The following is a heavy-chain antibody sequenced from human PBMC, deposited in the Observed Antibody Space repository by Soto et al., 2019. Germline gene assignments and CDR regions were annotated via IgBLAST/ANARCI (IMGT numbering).Heavy chain of an antibody. J-gene: IGHJ5*02. Sequence: QVQLQQWGAGLLKPSETLSLTCAVYGGSFSGYYWSWIRQPPGKGLEWIGEINHSGSTNYNPSLKSRVTISVDTYKNQFSLKLSSVTAADTAVYYCATFHTPYSSSTGNWFDPWGQGTLVTVSS. CDR2: INHSGST. V-gene: IGHV4-34*01. CDR3: ATFHTPYSSSTGNWFDP. CDR1: GGSFSGYY. D-gene: IGHD6-6*01.